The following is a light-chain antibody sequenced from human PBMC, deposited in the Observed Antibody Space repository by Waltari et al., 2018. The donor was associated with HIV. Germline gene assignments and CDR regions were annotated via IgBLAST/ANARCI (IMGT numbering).Light chain of an antibody. CDR3: SVWDVTLNGLV. V-gene: IGLV1-44*01. Sequence: QSPLTQSPSASGTPGQRVNISCFGTSSNIGSRSVNWYQHFPGTPPRLVIFRNTERPSGGPDRFSGSKSGTSASLAISGLHSQDEADYYCSVWDVTLNGLVFGGGTRLTVL. J-gene: IGLJ2*01. CDR2: RNT. CDR1: SSNIGSRS.